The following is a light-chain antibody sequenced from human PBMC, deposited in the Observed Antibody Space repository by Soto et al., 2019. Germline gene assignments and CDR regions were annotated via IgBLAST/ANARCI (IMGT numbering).Light chain of an antibody. CDR2: DVY. CDR3: SSHTISTTLGVV. J-gene: IGLJ2*01. Sequence: QSVLTPPASVSGSPGQSIAISCTGVRTDVDGYDYVSWYQQHPGQAPQLIIYDVYNRPSGVSHRSSGSTSGNTASLTISWLQAQDGADYYCSSHTISTTLGVVFGGGTQLTV. V-gene: IGLV2-14*03. CDR1: RTDVDGYDY.